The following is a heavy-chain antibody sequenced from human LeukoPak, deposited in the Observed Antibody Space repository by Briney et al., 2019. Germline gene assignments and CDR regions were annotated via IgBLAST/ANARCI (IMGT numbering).Heavy chain of an antibody. D-gene: IGHD1-26*01. Sequence: TSETLSLTCTVSGGSISSGDYYWSWIRQPPGKGLEWIGYIYYSGSTYYNPSLKSRVTISVDTSKNQFSLKLSSVTAADTAVYYCARVGAQWEPLDYWGQGTLVTVSS. CDR2: IYYSGST. V-gene: IGHV4-30-4*08. J-gene: IGHJ4*02. CDR3: ARVGAQWEPLDY. CDR1: GGSISSGDYY.